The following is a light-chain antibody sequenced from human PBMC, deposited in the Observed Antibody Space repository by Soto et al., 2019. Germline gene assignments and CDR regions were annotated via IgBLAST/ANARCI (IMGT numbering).Light chain of an antibody. CDR1: QNVFYDDNKRNY. Sequence: DFVMTQSPDSLAVSLGERATINCKSSQNVFYDDNKRNYLAWYQQKPGQPPKILIYWASTRESGVPDRFSGSGSGTDFTLTISSLQAEDVAVYYCQQYYDTPQTFGQGTKLEIK. CDR3: QQYYDTPQT. V-gene: IGKV4-1*01. J-gene: IGKJ2*01. CDR2: WAS.